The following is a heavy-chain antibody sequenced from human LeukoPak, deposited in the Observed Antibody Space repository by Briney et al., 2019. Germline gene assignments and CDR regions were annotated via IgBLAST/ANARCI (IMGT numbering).Heavy chain of an antibody. Sequence: SETLSLTCAVSGDSISYHNYYWDWLRQPPGKGLEWIGTVYYTGNTYYNPSLKSRVSISVDTSKNQFSLQLTSMTAADTAVYYWARLRAMAGHRGGFDFWGRGTMVTVSS. V-gene: IGHV4-39*01. J-gene: IGHJ3*01. D-gene: IGHD6-19*01. CDR2: VYYTGNT. CDR3: ARLRAMAGHRGGFDF. CDR1: GDSISYHNYY.